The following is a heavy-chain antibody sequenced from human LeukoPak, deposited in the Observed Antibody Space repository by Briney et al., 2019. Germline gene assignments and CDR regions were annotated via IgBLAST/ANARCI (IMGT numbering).Heavy chain of an antibody. CDR2: IYTSGST. J-gene: IGHJ4*02. Sequence: SQTLSLTCTVSGNSISSGDNYWSWIRQPAGKGLEWIGRIYTSGSTNYNPSLKSRVTISGDTSKNQFSLRLSSVTAADTAVYYCARASYSYDINGWVPFDYWGQGTLVTVSS. D-gene: IGHD3-22*01. CDR1: GNSISSGDNY. CDR3: ARASYSYDINGWVPFDY. V-gene: IGHV4-61*02.